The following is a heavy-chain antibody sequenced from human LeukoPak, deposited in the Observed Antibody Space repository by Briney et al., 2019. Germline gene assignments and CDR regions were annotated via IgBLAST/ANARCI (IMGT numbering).Heavy chain of an antibody. CDR3: AKVVYGDYVSPNYYYYGMDV. D-gene: IGHD4-17*01. Sequence: GGSLRLSCAASGFTFSFYGMNWVRQAPGKGLEWVAGVWHDGSKTYYADSVKGRFTVSRDNSKNTLYLQMNSLRAEDTAVYYCAKVVYGDYVSPNYYYYGMDVWGQGTTVTVSS. V-gene: IGHV3-30*02. J-gene: IGHJ6*02. CDR1: GFTFSFYG. CDR2: VWHDGSKT.